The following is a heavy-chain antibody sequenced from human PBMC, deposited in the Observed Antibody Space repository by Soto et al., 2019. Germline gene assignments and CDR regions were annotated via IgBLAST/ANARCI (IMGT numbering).Heavy chain of an antibody. D-gene: IGHD2-15*01. V-gene: IGHV3-21*01. CDR1: GFNFNSYT. CDR3: ARDCSGGSCYPGMDV. Sequence: GGSLRLSCAASGFNFNSYTIKWVRHAPGKRLEWLSSISSSGYIFSTDSVRGRFTISRDNAKNSVYLQINSLRAEDTAVYFCARDCSGGSCYPGMDVWGQGTTVTVSS. CDR2: ISSSGYI. J-gene: IGHJ6*02.